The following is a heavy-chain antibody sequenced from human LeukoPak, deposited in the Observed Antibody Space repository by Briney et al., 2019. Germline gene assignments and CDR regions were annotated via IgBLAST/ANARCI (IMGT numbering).Heavy chain of an antibody. V-gene: IGHV3-21*01. CDR2: ISSSSSYI. CDR1: GFTFSSYS. J-gene: IGHJ5*02. D-gene: IGHD2-2*01. CDR3: ARDLVPQHLVVVPAANWFDP. Sequence: GGSLRLSCAASGFTFSSYSMNWVRQAPGKGLEWVSSISSSSSYIYYADSVKGRFTISRDNAKNSLYLQMNSLRAEDTAVYYCARDLVPQHLVVVPAANWFDPWGQGTLVTVSS.